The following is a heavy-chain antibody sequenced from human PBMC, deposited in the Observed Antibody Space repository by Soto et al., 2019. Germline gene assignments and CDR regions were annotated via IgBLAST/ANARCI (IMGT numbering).Heavy chain of an antibody. J-gene: IGHJ4*02. V-gene: IGHV4-30-2*01. CDR3: ARGRLLPAVNFDY. Sequence: PSETLSLTCAVSGDSISSGGYSWSWIRQPPGKGLEWIGYIYHSGSASYNPSLKSRVTISVDGSKNHFSLQLTSVTAADTAVYYCARGRLLPAVNFDYWGQGVLVTVSS. D-gene: IGHD2-2*01. CDR1: GDSISSGGYS. CDR2: IYHSGSA.